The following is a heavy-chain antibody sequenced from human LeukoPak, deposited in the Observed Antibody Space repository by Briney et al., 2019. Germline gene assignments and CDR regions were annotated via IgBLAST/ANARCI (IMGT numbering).Heavy chain of an antibody. CDR1: GFTFSNYW. CDR2: INEDGSEK. J-gene: IGHJ4*02. V-gene: IGHV3-7*01. Sequence: TGGSLRLSCTASGFTFSNYWMMWVRQAPGKGLEWVANINEDGSEKYYAHSGEGRFNISRDNDKSSLDLEMNSLRADDTAIYYCARSKIDYWGQGTLVTVSS. D-gene: IGHD4-11*01. CDR3: ARSKIDY.